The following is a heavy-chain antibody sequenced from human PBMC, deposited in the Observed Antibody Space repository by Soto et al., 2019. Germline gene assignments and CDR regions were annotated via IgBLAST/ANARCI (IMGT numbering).Heavy chain of an antibody. V-gene: IGHV5-51*01. D-gene: IGHD1-26*01. CDR2: IYPGDSDT. J-gene: IGHJ3*02. Sequence: GESLKISCKGSGYSFTSYWIGWVRQMPGKGLEWMGIIYPGDSDTRYSPSFQGQVTISADKSISTAYLQWSSLKASDTAMYYCATPRVGASSLVAFDIWGQGXMVTVSS. CDR3: ATPRVGASSLVAFDI. CDR1: GYSFTSYW.